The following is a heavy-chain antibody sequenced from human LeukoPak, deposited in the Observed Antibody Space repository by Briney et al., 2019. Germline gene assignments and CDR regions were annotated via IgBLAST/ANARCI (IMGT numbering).Heavy chain of an antibody. Sequence: ASVKVSCKASGYTFTGYYMHWVRQAPGQGLEWMGWINPNSGGTNNAQKFQGRVTMTRDTSISTAYMELSRLRSDDTAVYYCARGKASGYSYGDNFDYWGQGTLVTVSS. CDR1: GYTFTGYY. CDR3: ARGKASGYSYGDNFDY. CDR2: INPNSGGT. D-gene: IGHD5-18*01. J-gene: IGHJ4*02. V-gene: IGHV1-2*02.